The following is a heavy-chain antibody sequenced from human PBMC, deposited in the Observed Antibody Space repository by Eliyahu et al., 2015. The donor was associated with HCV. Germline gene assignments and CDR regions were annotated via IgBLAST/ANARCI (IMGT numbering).Heavy chain of an antibody. Sequence: QVQLVQSGAEVKKPGASVKVSCKASGYTFIGYYMHWVRQAPGQGLEWMGWINPNSGGTNYTSISTAYMELSRLRSDDTAMYYCARDRGSRTPPASDYWGQGTLVTVSS. CDR3: ARDRGSRTPPASDY. V-gene: IGHV1-2*02. CDR2: INPNSGGT. D-gene: IGHD6-13*01. J-gene: IGHJ4*02. CDR1: GYTFIGYY.